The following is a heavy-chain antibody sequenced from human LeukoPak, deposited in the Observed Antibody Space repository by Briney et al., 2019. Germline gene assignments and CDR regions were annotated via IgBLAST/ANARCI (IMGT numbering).Heavy chain of an antibody. CDR2: ISSSGST. Sequence: PSETLSLTCTVSGGSISRYYWSWIRQPAGKRLEWIGRISSSGSTNYNPSLKSRVTISVDTSKNQFSLKLSSVTAADTAVYYCARGAPGSSWLYYFDYWGQGTLVTVSS. CDR3: ARGAPGSSWLYYFDY. CDR1: GGSISRYY. J-gene: IGHJ4*02. D-gene: IGHD6-13*01. V-gene: IGHV4-4*07.